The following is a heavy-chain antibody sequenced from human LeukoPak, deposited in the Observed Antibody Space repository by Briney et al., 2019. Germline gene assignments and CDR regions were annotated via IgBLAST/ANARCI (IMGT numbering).Heavy chain of an antibody. D-gene: IGHD3-22*01. CDR3: AKELYYDSSGYGY. Sequence: GGSLRLSCAASGFTFSSYGMHWVRQAPGKGLEWVAFIRYDGSNKYYADSVKGRFTISRDNSKNTLYPQMNSLRAEDTAVYYCAKELYYDSSGYGYWGQGTLVTVSS. J-gene: IGHJ4*02. V-gene: IGHV3-30*02. CDR1: GFTFSSYG. CDR2: IRYDGSNK.